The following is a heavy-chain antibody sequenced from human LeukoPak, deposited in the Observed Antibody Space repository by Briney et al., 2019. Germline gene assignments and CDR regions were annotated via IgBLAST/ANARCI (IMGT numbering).Heavy chain of an antibody. CDR1: GASISSYY. Sequence: PSETLSLTCTVSGASISSYYWSWIRQPPGKGLEWIGYIFYRGSTNYNPSLKSRVTMSVDTSKNQFSLKLSSVTAADTAVYYCASGPYPAAGTDHQFDYWGQGILVTVSS. J-gene: IGHJ4*02. CDR2: IFYRGST. V-gene: IGHV4-59*01. D-gene: IGHD6-13*01. CDR3: ASGPYPAAGTDHQFDY.